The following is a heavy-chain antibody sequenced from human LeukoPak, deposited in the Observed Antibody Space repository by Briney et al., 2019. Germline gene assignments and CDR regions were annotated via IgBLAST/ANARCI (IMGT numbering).Heavy chain of an antibody. CDR1: GYTFTSYG. Sequence: GASXKVSCKASGYTFTSYGISWVRQAPGQGLEWMGWISAYNGNTNYAQKLQGRVTMTTDTSTSTAYMELRSLRSDDTAVYYCARRGVLRYFDWLENYYFDYWGQGTLVTVSS. CDR2: ISAYNGNT. CDR3: ARRGVLRYFDWLENYYFDY. J-gene: IGHJ4*02. D-gene: IGHD3-9*01. V-gene: IGHV1-18*01.